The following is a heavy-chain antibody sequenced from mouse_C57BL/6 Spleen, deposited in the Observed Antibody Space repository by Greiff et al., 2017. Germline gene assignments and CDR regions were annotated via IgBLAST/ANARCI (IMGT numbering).Heavy chain of an antibody. D-gene: IGHD1-1*01. V-gene: IGHV1-15*01. J-gene: IGHJ4*01. CDR2: IDPETGGT. CDR1: GYTFTDYE. Sequence: VKLMESGAELVRPGASVTLSCKASGYTFTDYEMHWVKQTPVHGLEWIGAIDPETGGTAYNQKFKGKAILTADKSSSTAYMELRSLTSEDSAVYYCTRTVVAAYYAMDYWGQGTSVTVSS. CDR3: TRTVVAAYYAMDY.